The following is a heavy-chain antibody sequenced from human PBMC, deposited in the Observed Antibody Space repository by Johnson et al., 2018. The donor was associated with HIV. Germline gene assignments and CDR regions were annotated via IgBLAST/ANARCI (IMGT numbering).Heavy chain of an antibody. V-gene: IGHV3-20*04. D-gene: IGHD3-22*01. CDR1: GSNFDDYG. CDR2: INWNGGST. Sequence: VQLVESGGGVARPGGSLRLSCAASGSNFDDYGMSWVRQAPGKGLEWVSGINWNGGSTGYADSVKGRFTISRDNSKNTLYLQMNSLRTEDTAVYYCAKDVGNYWPNAFDVWGQGTMLTVSS. J-gene: IGHJ3*01. CDR3: AKDVGNYWPNAFDV.